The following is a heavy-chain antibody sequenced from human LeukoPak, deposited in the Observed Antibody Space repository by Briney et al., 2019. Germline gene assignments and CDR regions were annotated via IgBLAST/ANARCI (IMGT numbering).Heavy chain of an antibody. D-gene: IGHD2-2*01. CDR2: INPSGGST. Sequence: ASVKVSCKASGYTFTSYYMHWVRQAPGQGLEWMGIINPSGGSTSYAQRFQGRVTMTRDTSTSTVYMELSSLRSEDTALYYCAKDIVVVPAVYRGAFDIWGQGTMVTVSS. J-gene: IGHJ3*02. CDR3: AKDIVVVPAVYRGAFDI. CDR1: GYTFTSYY. V-gene: IGHV1-46*01.